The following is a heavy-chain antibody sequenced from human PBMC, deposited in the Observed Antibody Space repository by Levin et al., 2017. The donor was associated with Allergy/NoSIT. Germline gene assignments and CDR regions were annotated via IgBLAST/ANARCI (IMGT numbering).Heavy chain of an antibody. J-gene: IGHJ4*02. CDR3: ARDHHPHYYDSSGSPRPLDY. Sequence: GESLKISCAASGFTFSSYSMNWVRQAPGKGLEWVSSISSSSSYIYYADSVKGRFTISRDNAKNSLYLQMNSLRAEDTAVYYCARDHHPHYYDSSGSPRPLDYWGQGTLVTVSS. D-gene: IGHD3-22*01. V-gene: IGHV3-21*01. CDR1: GFTFSSYS. CDR2: ISSSSSYI.